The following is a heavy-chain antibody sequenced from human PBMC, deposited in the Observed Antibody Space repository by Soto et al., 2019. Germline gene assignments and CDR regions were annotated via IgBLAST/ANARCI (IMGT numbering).Heavy chain of an antibody. D-gene: IGHD3-10*01. V-gene: IGHV3-23*01. Sequence: PGGSLRLSCEASGFIFSDHAMIWVRQAPGKGLEWVSAISGNGIATYYADSVKGRFTISRDNSKNTLYLQMNRLRADDTAVYYCARDAISVVRGTNNWFDPWGQGTLVTVSS. CDR2: ISGNGIAT. J-gene: IGHJ5*02. CDR3: ARDAISVVRGTNNWFDP. CDR1: GFIFSDHA.